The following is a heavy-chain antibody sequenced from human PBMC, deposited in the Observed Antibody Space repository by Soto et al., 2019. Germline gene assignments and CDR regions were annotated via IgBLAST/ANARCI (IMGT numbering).Heavy chain of an antibody. CDR1: GGSISSSSYY. Sequence: SETLSLTCTVSGGSISSSSYYWSWIRQPPGKGLEWIGYIYYSGSTNYNPSLKSRVTISVDTSKNQFSLKLSSVTAADTAVYYCARESDYGGIPYYVDHWGEGTLVTVCS. D-gene: IGHD4-17*01. J-gene: IGHJ4*02. V-gene: IGHV4-61*01. CDR3: ARESDYGGIPYYVDH. CDR2: IYYSGST.